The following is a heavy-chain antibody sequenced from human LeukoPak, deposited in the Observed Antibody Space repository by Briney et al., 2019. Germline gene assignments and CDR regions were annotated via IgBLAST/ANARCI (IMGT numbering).Heavy chain of an antibody. J-gene: IGHJ4*02. CDR3: ARAEYDYGDYNY. Sequence: SETLSLTCTVSGYSISSGYYWGWIRQPPGKGLEWIGSIYHSGSTYYNPSLKSRVTISVDTSKNQFSLKLGSVTAADTAVYYCARAEYDYGDYNYWGQGTLVTVSS. CDR1: GYSISSGYY. D-gene: IGHD4-17*01. CDR2: IYHSGST. V-gene: IGHV4-38-2*02.